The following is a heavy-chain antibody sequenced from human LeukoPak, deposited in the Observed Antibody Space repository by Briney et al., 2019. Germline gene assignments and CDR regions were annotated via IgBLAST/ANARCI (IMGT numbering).Heavy chain of an antibody. J-gene: IGHJ6*03. CDR1: GGSISSYY. CDR3: ARESRRIAAAGPSYYMDV. Sequence: SETLSLTCTVSGGSISSYYWSWIRQPPGKGLEWIGYIYYSGSTNYNPSLKSRVTISVDTSKNQFSLMLNSVTAADTAVYYCARESRRIAAAGPSYYMDVWGRGTTVTLSS. V-gene: IGHV4-59*12. CDR2: IYYSGST. D-gene: IGHD6-13*01.